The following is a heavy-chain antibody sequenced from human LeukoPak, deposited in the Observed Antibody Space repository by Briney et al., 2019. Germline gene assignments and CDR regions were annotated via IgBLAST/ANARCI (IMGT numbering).Heavy chain of an antibody. CDR3: ARVSNDAARSHDY. D-gene: IGHD6-6*01. J-gene: IGHJ4*02. V-gene: IGHV4-61*02. Sequence: SQTLSLTCTVSGGSVSDGNYYWTWVRQPAGKGLEWIGRIYSSENTKYNPPLKSRVTMSLDTSKNQFALRLTSVTAADTAVYYCARVSNDAARSHDYWGQGTLVTVSS. CDR1: GGSVSDGNYY. CDR2: IYSSENT.